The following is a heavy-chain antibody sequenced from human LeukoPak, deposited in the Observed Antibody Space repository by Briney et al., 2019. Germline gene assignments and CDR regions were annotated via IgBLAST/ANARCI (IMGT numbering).Heavy chain of an antibody. J-gene: IGHJ1*01. D-gene: IGHD3-22*01. CDR1: GFTFSNYA. Sequence: GGSLRLSCAASGFTFSNYAMSWVRQAPGKGLEWVSAITGSDGSTYYADSVKGRFTISRDNSKNTLYLQMNSLRVEDTAVYYCAKEGYYDSRGYYHAEDFQDWGQGTLVTVSS. V-gene: IGHV3-23*01. CDR3: AKEGYYDSRGYYHAEDFQD. CDR2: ITGSDGST.